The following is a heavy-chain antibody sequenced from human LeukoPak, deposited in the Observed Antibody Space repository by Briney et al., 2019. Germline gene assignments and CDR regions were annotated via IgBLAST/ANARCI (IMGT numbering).Heavy chain of an antibody. Sequence: KPSETLSLTCAVYGGSFSGYYWSWIRQPPGKGLEWIGEINHSGSTNYNPSLKSRVTISVDTSKNQFSLKLSSVTAADTAVYYCAREASGVDYWGQGTLVTVSS. V-gene: IGHV4-34*01. J-gene: IGHJ4*02. CDR2: INHSGST. CDR1: GGSFSGYY. CDR3: AREASGVDY. D-gene: IGHD3-16*01.